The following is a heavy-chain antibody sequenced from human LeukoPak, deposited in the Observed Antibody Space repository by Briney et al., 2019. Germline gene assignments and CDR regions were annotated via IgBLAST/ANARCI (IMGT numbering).Heavy chain of an antibody. CDR2: INHSGST. J-gene: IGHJ4*02. CDR3: ARSLRGTAMAASFDY. D-gene: IGHD5-18*01. V-gene: IGHV4-34*01. CDR1: GGSFSGYY. Sequence: SETLPLTCAVYGGSFSGYYWSWIRQPPGKGLEWIGEINHSGSTNYNPSLKSRVTISVDTSKNQFSLKLSSVTAADTAVYYCARSLRGTAMAASFDYWGQGTLVTVSS.